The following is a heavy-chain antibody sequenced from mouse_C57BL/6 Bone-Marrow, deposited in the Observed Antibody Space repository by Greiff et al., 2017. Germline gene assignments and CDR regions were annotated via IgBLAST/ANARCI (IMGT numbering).Heavy chain of an antibody. CDR2: IDPEDGRT. CDR3: ARGATTVVADY. V-gene: IGHV14-2*01. D-gene: IGHD1-1*01. Sequence: VQLQQPGAELVKPGASVKLSCTASGFNITDYYMHWVKQRTEQGLEWIGRIDPEDGRTNYAPKFQGKGTITADKSSNTAYLQLSSLTSEDTAVYYCARGATTVVADYWGQGTTLTVSS. J-gene: IGHJ2*01. CDR1: GFNITDYY.